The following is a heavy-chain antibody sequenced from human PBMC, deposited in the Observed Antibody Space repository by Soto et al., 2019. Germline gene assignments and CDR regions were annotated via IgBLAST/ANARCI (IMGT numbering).Heavy chain of an antibody. CDR1: GFTVSSNY. CDR3: ARGAVGNHIVAGFDY. Sequence: EVQLVETGGGLIQPGGSLRLSCAASGFTVSSNYRSWVRQAPGKGLEWVSVIYSGGSTYYADSVKGRFTISRDNSKNTLYLQMNSLRAEDTAVYYCARGAVGNHIVAGFDYWGQGTLVTVSS. J-gene: IGHJ4*02. CDR2: IYSGGST. V-gene: IGHV3-53*02. D-gene: IGHD5-12*01.